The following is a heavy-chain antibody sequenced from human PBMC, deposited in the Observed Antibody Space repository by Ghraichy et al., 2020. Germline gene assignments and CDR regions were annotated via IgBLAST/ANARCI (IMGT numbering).Heavy chain of an antibody. Sequence: GSLRLSCAASGFTFSSIGMTWVRQAPGKGLEWVSSISSSSSYIYYADSVKGRFTISRDNAKNSLYLQMNSLRAEDTAVYYCARDPHRDYWGQGTLVTVSS. CDR1: GFTFSSIG. CDR3: ARDPHRDY. J-gene: IGHJ4*02. V-gene: IGHV3-21*01. CDR2: ISSSSSYI.